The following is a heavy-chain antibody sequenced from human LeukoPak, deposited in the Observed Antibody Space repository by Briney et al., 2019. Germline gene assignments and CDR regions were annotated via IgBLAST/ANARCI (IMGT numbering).Heavy chain of an antibody. CDR3: ASIQSYYFGLDV. J-gene: IGHJ6*02. V-gene: IGHV4-61*02. D-gene: IGHD4-11*01. Sequence: SRTLSLTCTVSGGSISSGSYYWSWIRQPAGKGLEWIGRINTSGSTNYNPSLKSRVTISVDTSKNQFSLKLSSVTAADTAVYYCASIQSYYFGLDVWGQGTTVTVSS. CDR2: INTSGST. CDR1: GGSISSGSYY.